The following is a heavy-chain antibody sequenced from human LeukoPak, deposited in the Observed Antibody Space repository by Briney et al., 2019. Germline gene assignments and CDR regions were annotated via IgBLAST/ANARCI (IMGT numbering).Heavy chain of an antibody. J-gene: IGHJ6*03. CDR1: GFTFSSYA. D-gene: IGHD5-18*01. CDR2: ISGSGGST. V-gene: IGHV3-23*01. Sequence: GGSLRLSCAASGFTFSSYAMSWVRQAPGKGLEWVSAISGSGGSTYYADSVKGRFTISRDNSKNTLYLQMNSLRAEDTAVYYCAKEGKYSYGYALYYYYYMDVWGKGTTVTVSS. CDR3: AKEGKYSYGYALYYYYYMDV.